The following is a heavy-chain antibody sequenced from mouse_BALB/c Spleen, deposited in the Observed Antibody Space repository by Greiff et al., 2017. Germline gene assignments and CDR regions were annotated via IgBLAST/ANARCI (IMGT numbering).Heavy chain of an antibody. J-gene: IGHJ3*01. V-gene: IGHV1-7*01. D-gene: IGHD2-4*01. CDR3: ARHDYDWFAY. Sequence: VQLQESGAELAKPGASVKMSCKASGYTFTSYWMHWVKQRPGQGLEWIGYINPSTGYTEYNQKFKDKATLTADKSSSTAYMQLSSLTSEDSAVYYCARHDYDWFAYWGQGTLVTVSA. CDR1: GYTFTSYW. CDR2: INPSTGYT.